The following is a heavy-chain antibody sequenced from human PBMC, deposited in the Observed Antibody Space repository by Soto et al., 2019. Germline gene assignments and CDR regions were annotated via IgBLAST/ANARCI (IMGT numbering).Heavy chain of an antibody. CDR1: GFTFSSYG. CDR2: ISYDGSNK. J-gene: IGHJ6*02. D-gene: IGHD3-22*01. CDR3: AKVITPIVVDLLKRAPYYYYYGMDV. V-gene: IGHV3-30*18. Sequence: HPGGSLRLSCAASGFTFSSYGMHWVRQAPGKGLEWVAVISYDGSNKYYADSVKGRFTISRDNSKNTLYLQMNSLRAEDTAVYYCAKVITPIVVDLLKRAPYYYYYGMDVWGQGTTVTVSS.